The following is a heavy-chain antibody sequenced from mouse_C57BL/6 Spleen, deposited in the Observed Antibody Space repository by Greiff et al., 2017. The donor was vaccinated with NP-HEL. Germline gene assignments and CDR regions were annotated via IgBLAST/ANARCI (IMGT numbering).Heavy chain of an antibody. Sequence: QVQLQQPGAELVKPGASVKLSCKASGYTFTSYWMQWVKQRPGQGLEWIGEIDPSDSYTNYNQKFKGKATLTADTSSSTAYMQLSSLTSEDSAVYYCARWHYYGSSLSYAMDYWGQGTSVTVSS. CDR3: ARWHYYGSSLSYAMDY. CDR1: GYTFTSYW. V-gene: IGHV1-50*01. CDR2: IDPSDSYT. D-gene: IGHD1-1*01. J-gene: IGHJ4*01.